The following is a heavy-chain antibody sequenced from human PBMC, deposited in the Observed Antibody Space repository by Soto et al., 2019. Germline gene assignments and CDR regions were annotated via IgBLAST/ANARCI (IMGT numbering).Heavy chain of an antibody. CDR2: ISYDGGNK. V-gene: IGHV3-30*01. J-gene: IGHJ4*02. CDR1: GFTFSSYA. CDR3: ARSRGSYQTSGLGDY. D-gene: IGHD3-22*01. Sequence: ESGGGVVQPGRSLRLSCAASGFTFSSYAMHWVRQAPGKGLEWVAAISYDGGNKYYADSVKGRFTISRDTSKNTLYLQMNSLRVEDTAVYYCARSRGSYQTSGLGDYWGQGTLVTVSS.